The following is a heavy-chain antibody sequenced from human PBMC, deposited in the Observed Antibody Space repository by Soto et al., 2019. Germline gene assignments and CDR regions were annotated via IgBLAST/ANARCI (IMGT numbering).Heavy chain of an antibody. V-gene: IGHV3-23*01. CDR1: GFTFSSYA. Sequence: PGGSLRLSCAASGFTFSSYAMSWVRQAPGKGLEWVSAISGSGGSTYYADPVKGRFTISRDNSKNTLYLQMNSLRAEDTAVYYCAKKEESGSYFDYYYYGMDVWGQGTTVTVS. CDR2: ISGSGGST. CDR3: AKKEESGSYFDYYYYGMDV. J-gene: IGHJ6*02. D-gene: IGHD1-26*01.